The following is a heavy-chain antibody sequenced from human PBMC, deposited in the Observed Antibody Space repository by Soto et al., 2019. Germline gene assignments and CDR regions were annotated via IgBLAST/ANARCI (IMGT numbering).Heavy chain of an antibody. CDR1: GFTFDDYA. V-gene: IGHV3-9*01. Sequence: EVQLVESGGGLVQPGRSLRLSCAASGFTFDDYAMHWVRQAPGKGLEWVSGISWNSGSIGYADSVKGRFTISRDNAKNSLYLQMNSLRAEDTALYYCAKVEDSSGWYILSDAFDIWGQGTMVTVSS. D-gene: IGHD6-19*01. CDR2: ISWNSGSI. J-gene: IGHJ3*02. CDR3: AKVEDSSGWYILSDAFDI.